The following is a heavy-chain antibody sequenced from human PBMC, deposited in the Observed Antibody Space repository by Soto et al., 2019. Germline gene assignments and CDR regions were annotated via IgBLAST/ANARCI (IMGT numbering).Heavy chain of an antibody. J-gene: IGHJ6*02. D-gene: IGHD3-16*01. CDR3: ARGGYYFSYGMDV. Sequence: QVQLQESGPGLVKPSQTLSLTCTVSGGSISSGGYYWSWIRQEPGKGLECIGYIYYSGSTSYNPSLKSRATISVDTSKSQFSLKFSSVTAADTAIYYCARGGYYFSYGMDVWGQGTTVTVSS. CDR1: GGSISSGGYY. V-gene: IGHV4-31*03. CDR2: IYYSGST.